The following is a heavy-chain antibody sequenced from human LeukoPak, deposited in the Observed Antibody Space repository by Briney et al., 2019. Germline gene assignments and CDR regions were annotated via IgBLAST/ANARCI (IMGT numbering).Heavy chain of an antibody. V-gene: IGHV1-18*01. Sequence: PAVKVSCKASGYTFTRYGISWVRQAPGQGLEWMGWISSYNDSTNYAKKIQGRVTMTTDTSTSTAYMELRSLRSDDTAVYFCASALLSGITGTTDYWGQGTLVAV. CDR3: ASALLSGITGTTDY. CDR2: ISSYNDST. CDR1: GYTFTRYG. D-gene: IGHD1-20*01. J-gene: IGHJ4*02.